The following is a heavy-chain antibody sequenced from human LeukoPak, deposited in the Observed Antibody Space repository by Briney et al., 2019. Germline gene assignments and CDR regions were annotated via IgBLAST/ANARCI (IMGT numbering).Heavy chain of an antibody. D-gene: IGHD3-10*01. CDR1: GGSISSYY. J-gene: IGHJ5*02. CDR2: IYTSGST. V-gene: IGHV4-4*07. CDR3: ARYYYDSGNYRFDP. Sequence: SETLSLTCTVSGGSISSYYWSWIRQPAGKGLEWIGRIYTSGSTNYNPSLKSRVTMSVDTSKNQFSLKLSSVTAADTAVYYCARYYYDSGNYRFDPWGQGTLVTVSS.